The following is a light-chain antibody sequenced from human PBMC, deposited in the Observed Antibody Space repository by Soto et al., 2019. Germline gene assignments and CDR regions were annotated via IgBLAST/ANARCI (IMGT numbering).Light chain of an antibody. J-gene: IGKJ2*01. V-gene: IGKV3-15*01. CDR2: GAS. CDR3: QQYNNWPYT. CDR1: QSVSSD. Sequence: RVMTQSTATLTVSPGERATLSCRASQSVSSDLAWYQQKPGQAPRLLIYGASTRATNIPARFSGSGSGTEFTLTISSLQSEDFAVYYCQQYNNWPYTFGQGTKLEIK.